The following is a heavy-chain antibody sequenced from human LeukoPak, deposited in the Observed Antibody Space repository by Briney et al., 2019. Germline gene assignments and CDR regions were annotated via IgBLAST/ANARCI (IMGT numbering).Heavy chain of an antibody. J-gene: IGHJ3*02. D-gene: IGHD2-21*02. CDR3: AKDLPGIGHIVVVTAPLYGFDI. Sequence: PGGSLRLSCAAPGFTFSSYGMSWVRQAPGKGLEWVSAISGSGGSTYYADSVKGRFTISRDNSKNTLYLQMNSLRAEDTAVYYCAKDLPGIGHIVVVTAPLYGFDIWGQGTMVTVSS. V-gene: IGHV3-23*01. CDR2: ISGSGGST. CDR1: GFTFSSYG.